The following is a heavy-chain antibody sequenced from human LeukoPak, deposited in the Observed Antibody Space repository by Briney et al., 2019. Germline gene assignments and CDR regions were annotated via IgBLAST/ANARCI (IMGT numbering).Heavy chain of an antibody. J-gene: IGHJ4*02. CDR1: GFTFSNAY. V-gene: IGHV3-15*07. CDR2: IKPKTDGETT. D-gene: IGHD1-1*01. CDR3: ARGQNVPA. Sequence: GGSLRLSCAASGFTFSNAYMNWVRQAPGKGLEWVGRIKPKTDGETTEYAAPVKGRFSISRDDSKNMLYLQMNSLKTEDTAVYYCARGQNVPAWGQGTLVTVSS.